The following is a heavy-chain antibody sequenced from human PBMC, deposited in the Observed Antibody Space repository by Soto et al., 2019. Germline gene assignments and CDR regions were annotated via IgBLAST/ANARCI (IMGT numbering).Heavy chain of an antibody. D-gene: IGHD3-10*01. V-gene: IGHV1-2*04. J-gene: IGHJ4*02. CDR1: GYTFTGYY. CDR3: ARSNLLYYYGSGSYPFDY. CDR2: INPNSGGT. Sequence: ASVKVSCKASGYTFTGYYMHWVRQAPRQGLEWMGWINPNSGGTNYAQKFQGWVTMTRDTSISTPYMELSRLRSDDTAVFYCARSNLLYYYGSGSYPFDYWGQGTLVTVSS.